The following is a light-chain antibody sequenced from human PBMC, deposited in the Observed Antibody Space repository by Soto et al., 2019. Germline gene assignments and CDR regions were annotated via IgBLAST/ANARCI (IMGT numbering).Light chain of an antibody. V-gene: IGKV1-5*01. J-gene: IGKJ1*01. Sequence: DIQMTQSPSTLSASVGDRVTITCRASQSISGWLAWYQQKPGKAPKLLIYDASSLESGVPSRFSGSRSGTEFTLTISSLQPDDFATYSGQQYNSYWTFGQGTKVDIK. CDR3: QQYNSYWT. CDR2: DAS. CDR1: QSISGW.